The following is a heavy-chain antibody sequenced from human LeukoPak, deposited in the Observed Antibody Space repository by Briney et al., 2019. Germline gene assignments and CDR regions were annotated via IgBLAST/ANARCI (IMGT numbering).Heavy chain of an antibody. CDR1: GFTFSDYY. Sequence: GSLRLSCAASGFTFSDYYMTWIRQAPGKGLEWVSGISSSGSTIYYADSVKGRFTISRDNAKNSLFLQMNSLRAEDTAVYYCARFTYADGVDAQGYWGQGTLVTVSS. D-gene: IGHD2-8*02. J-gene: IGHJ4*02. CDR2: ISSSGSTI. CDR3: ARFTYADGVDAQGY. V-gene: IGHV3-11*01.